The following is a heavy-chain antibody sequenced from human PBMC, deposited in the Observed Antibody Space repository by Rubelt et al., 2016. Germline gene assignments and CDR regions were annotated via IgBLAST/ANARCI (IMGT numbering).Heavy chain of an antibody. Sequence: QVKLVESGGGVVQPGGSLRLSCAASGFTFSSYGLHWVRPAPGQGLEWVAFIRDAGSNTYYADSVKGRFTISRDNSQISLYLQMNSLGAEDTAVYYCAKPARLDYGINAEYFQHWGQGTLVTVSS. CDR1: GFTFSSYG. J-gene: IGHJ1*01. CDR3: AKPARLDYGINAEYFQH. D-gene: IGHD4-17*01. V-gene: IGHV3-30*02. CDR2: IRDAGSNT.